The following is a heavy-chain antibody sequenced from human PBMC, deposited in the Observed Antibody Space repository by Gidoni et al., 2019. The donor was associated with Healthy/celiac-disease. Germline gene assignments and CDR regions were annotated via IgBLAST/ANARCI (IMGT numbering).Heavy chain of an antibody. CDR3: ARDGGACSGGSCYVLPDAFDI. CDR2: IWYDGSNK. D-gene: IGHD2-15*01. Sequence: QVQLVESGGGVVQPGRSLRLSCAASGFTFSSSGMHWVRQAPGKGLEWVAVIWYDGSNKYYADSVKGRFTISRDNSKNTLYLQMNSLRAEDTAVYYCARDGGACSGGSCYVLPDAFDIWGQGTMVTVSS. CDR1: GFTFSSSG. V-gene: IGHV3-33*01. J-gene: IGHJ3*02.